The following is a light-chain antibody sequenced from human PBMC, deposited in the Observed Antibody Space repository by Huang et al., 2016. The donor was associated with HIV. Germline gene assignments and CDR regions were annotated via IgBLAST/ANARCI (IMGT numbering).Light chain of an antibody. Sequence: EIVLTQSPVTLSLSPGEGASLSCRASQGVHNSYLAWYQQTPGQAPRLLIFGASNRATGVPHRFRGSESGTDFTITISGLDPEDFAVYYCQQYGTLPYTFGQGTKLEI. CDR3: QQYGTLPYT. V-gene: IGKV3-20*01. J-gene: IGKJ2*01. CDR2: GAS. CDR1: QGVHNSY.